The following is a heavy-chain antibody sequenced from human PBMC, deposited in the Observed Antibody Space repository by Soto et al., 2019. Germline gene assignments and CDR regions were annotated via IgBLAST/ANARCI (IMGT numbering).Heavy chain of an antibody. J-gene: IGHJ3*02. CDR3: ARDRELGTRNDAFDS. V-gene: IGHV1-18*01. D-gene: IGHD7-27*01. Sequence: ASVKVSCKASGYTFTSYGISWVRQAPGQGLEWMGWISAYNGNTNYAQKLQGRVTMTTDTSTSTAYMELRSLRSDDTAVYYCARDRELGTRNDAFDSWGQGTMVTVSS. CDR2: ISAYNGNT. CDR1: GYTFTSYG.